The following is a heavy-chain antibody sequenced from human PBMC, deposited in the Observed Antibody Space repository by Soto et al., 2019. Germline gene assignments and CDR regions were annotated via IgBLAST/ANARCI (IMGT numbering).Heavy chain of an antibody. CDR2: ISAYTGNT. CDR3: AGGLANAFDI. J-gene: IGHJ3*02. D-gene: IGHD6-19*01. V-gene: IGHV1-18*01. Sequence: QVQLVQSGAEVKKPGTSVKVSCKASGYTFARHGISWVRQAPGQGLEWMGWISAYTGNTNYAQKLQDRVTMTTDTSTSTAYMDLRSLRSADTAVYYSAGGLANAFDIWGQGTMVTVSS. CDR1: GYTFARHG.